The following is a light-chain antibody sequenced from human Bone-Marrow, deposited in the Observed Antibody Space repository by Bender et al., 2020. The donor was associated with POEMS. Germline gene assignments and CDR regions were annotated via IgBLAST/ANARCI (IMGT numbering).Light chain of an antibody. CDR1: SSNIGAHA. CDR3: AVWDDSLNGWV. Sequence: QSVLTQPPSASGTPGQRVTISCSGGSSNIGAHAVNWYQHLPGTAPKLLIYSSHRRPSEVPDRFSGSRSGTSASLAISGLQYEDEADYYCAVWDDSLNGWVFGGGTKLTVL. V-gene: IGLV1-44*01. CDR2: SSH. J-gene: IGLJ3*02.